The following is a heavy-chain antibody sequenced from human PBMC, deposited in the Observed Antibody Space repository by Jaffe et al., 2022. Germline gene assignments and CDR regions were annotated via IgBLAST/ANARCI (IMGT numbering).Heavy chain of an antibody. D-gene: IGHD6-13*01. CDR3: ARVLYSSSWYWAFDI. CDR2: INPSGGTT. CDR1: GYTFISYY. J-gene: IGHJ3*02. Sequence: QVQLVQSGAEVKKPGASVKVSCKASGYTFISYYIHWVRQAPGQGLEWMGVINPSGGTTSYAQKFQGRVTMTRDTSTSTVYMELSSLRSEDTAMYYCARVLYSSSWYWAFDIWGQGTMVTVSS. V-gene: IGHV1-46*01.